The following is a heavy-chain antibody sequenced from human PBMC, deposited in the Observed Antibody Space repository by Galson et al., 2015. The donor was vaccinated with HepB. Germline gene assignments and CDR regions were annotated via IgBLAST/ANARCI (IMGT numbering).Heavy chain of an antibody. CDR2: IIPIFGIA. CDR3: ARARGIAVALPFAY. J-gene: IGHJ4*02. D-gene: IGHD6-19*01. Sequence: SVKVSCKASGGTFSSYAFSWVGQAPGQGLEWMGGIIPIFGIANYAQKFQGRVTITADDSTSTAYMELSSLRSEDTAVYYCARARGIAVALPFAYWGPGTLVTVSS. V-gene: IGHV1-69*13. CDR1: GGTFSSYA.